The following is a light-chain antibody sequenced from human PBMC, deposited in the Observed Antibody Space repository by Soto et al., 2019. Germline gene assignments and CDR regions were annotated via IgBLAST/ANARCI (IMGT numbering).Light chain of an antibody. V-gene: IGKV1-5*03. CDR1: QTIGSR. J-gene: IGKJ4*02. CDR2: EAS. CDR3: QHYNSYSEA. Sequence: DIQMTQSPSTLSGSVGDRVTITCRASQTIGSRLAWYQQKPGQAPKLLIYEASTLKSGVPSRFSGSGSGTEITLTISMLQPDDSATYYCQHYNSYSEAFGEGTKVELK.